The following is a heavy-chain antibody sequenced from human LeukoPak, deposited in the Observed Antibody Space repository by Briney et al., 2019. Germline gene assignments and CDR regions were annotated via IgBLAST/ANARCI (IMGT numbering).Heavy chain of an antibody. CDR2: ISSSSSYI. J-gene: IGHJ4*02. D-gene: IGHD4-17*01. Sequence: GGSLRLSCAASGFTFSSYSMNWVRQAPGKGLEWVSSISSSSSYIYYADSVKGRFTISRDNAKNSLYLQMNSLKTEDTAVYYCTLTRVVVATVTNYWGQGTLVTVSS. CDR3: TLTRVVVATVTNY. V-gene: IGHV3-21*04. CDR1: GFTFSSYS.